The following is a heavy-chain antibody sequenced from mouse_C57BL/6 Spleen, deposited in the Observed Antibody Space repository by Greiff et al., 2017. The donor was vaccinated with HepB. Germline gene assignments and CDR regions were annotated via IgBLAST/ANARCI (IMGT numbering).Heavy chain of an antibody. J-gene: IGHJ4*01. CDR1: GFSFNTYA. V-gene: IGHV10-1*01. CDR2: IRSKSNNYST. Sequence: EVKLQESGGGLVQPKGSLKLSCAASGFSFNTYAMNWVRQAPGKGLEWVARIRSKSNNYSTYYADSVKDRFTISRDDSESMLYLQMNNLKTEDTAMNYCVTHSYSNYRYYAMDYWGQGTSVTVSS. CDR3: VTHSYSNYRYYAMDY. D-gene: IGHD2-5*01.